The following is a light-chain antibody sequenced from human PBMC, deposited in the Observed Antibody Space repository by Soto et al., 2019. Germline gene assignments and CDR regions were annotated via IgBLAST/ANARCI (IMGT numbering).Light chain of an antibody. CDR2: EVT. J-gene: IGLJ1*01. Sequence: QSVLTQPPPASGTPGQSVCISCPRTRRDVGGYNYVAWYQQHPGKAPKLMIYEVTKRPSGVPDRFSGSKSGYTACLTVSGLQAEDEADYYCSSYVGSDVFVFGTGTKVTVL. V-gene: IGLV2-8*01. CDR1: RRDVGGYNY. CDR3: SSYVGSDVFV.